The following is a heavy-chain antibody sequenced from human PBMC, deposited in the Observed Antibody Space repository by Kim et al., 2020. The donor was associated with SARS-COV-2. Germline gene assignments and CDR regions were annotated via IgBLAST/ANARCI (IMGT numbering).Heavy chain of an antibody. CDR1: GGTISSSSYY. D-gene: IGHD6-19*01. Sequence: SETLSLTCTVSGGTISSSSYYWGWIRQPPGKGLEWIGSIYYSGSTYYNPSLKSRVTISVDTSKNQFSLKLSSVTAADTAVYYCARTVATNDYWGQGTLVT. V-gene: IGHV4-39*01. CDR3: ARTVATNDY. CDR2: IYYSGST. J-gene: IGHJ4*02.